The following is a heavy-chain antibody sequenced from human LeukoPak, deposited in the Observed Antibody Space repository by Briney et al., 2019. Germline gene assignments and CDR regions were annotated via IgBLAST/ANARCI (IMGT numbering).Heavy chain of an antibody. V-gene: IGHV3-74*01. Sequence: PGGSLRLSCAASGFTFSGYWMHWVRQVPGMGLMWVSRINSDGSSTSYAESVKGRFTISRDNAKNTLYLQMNSLRGEDTAVYYCTRDIYNYYDSSGYLTGFDPWGQGTLVTVSS. J-gene: IGHJ5*02. CDR2: INSDGSST. D-gene: IGHD3-22*01. CDR1: GFTFSGYW. CDR3: TRDIYNYYDSSGYLTGFDP.